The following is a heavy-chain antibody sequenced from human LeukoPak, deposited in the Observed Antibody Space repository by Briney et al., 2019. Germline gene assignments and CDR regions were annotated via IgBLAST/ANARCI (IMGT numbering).Heavy chain of an antibody. CDR1: GFTFSSYW. CDR2: INSDGSST. V-gene: IGHV3-74*01. Sequence: GGSLRLSCAASGFTFSSYWMHWVRHAPGKGLVWVSRINSDGSSTSYADSVKGRFTISRDNAKNTLYLQMNSLRAEDTAVYYCARGGMTTVSQSRVYYFDYWGQGTLVTVSS. D-gene: IGHD4-11*01. CDR3: ARGGMTTVSQSRVYYFDY. J-gene: IGHJ4*02.